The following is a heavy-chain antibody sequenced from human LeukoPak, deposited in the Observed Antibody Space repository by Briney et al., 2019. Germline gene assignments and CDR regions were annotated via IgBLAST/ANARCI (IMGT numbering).Heavy chain of an antibody. J-gene: IGHJ4*02. CDR2: ISGSGGST. CDR1: GFTFSSYD. V-gene: IGHV3-23*01. CDR3: AKDGRLAGRRSDY. Sequence: GGSLRLSCAASGFTFSSYDMSWVRQAPGKGLEWVSGISGSGGSTYYADSVKGRFTISRDNSKNTLYLQMNSLRAEDTAVYYCAKDGRLAGRRSDYWGQGTLVTVSS. D-gene: IGHD1-26*01.